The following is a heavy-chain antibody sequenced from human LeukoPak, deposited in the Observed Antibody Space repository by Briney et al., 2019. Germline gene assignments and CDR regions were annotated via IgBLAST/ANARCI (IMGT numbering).Heavy chain of an antibody. J-gene: IGHJ3*02. D-gene: IGHD5-12*01. Sequence: GGSLRLSCAASGLTFSNCGMLRVRQAPPRGLEWVAVISHDGRNKYYADSVKGRFTISRDNSRTTLYLQMNSLRADETAVYNCAKGIVATIHDAFEIWGQGTMVTVSS. CDR3: AKGIVATIHDAFEI. V-gene: IGHV3-30*18. CDR2: ISHDGRNK. CDR1: GLTFSNCG.